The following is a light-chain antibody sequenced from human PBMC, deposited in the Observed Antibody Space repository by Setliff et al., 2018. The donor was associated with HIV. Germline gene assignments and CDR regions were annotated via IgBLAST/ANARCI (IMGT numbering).Light chain of an antibody. CDR3: CSNTGSNTYV. CDR2: QAT. V-gene: IGLV2-23*01. Sequence: QSALTPPASVSGSPGQSITISCTGTSSDIGRYNLVSWYQQYPGKAPKLRIYQATKRPSGVSNRFSGSKSGNTASLTISGLQAEDEADYYCCSNTGSNTYVFGSGTKVTVL. CDR1: SSDIGRYNL. J-gene: IGLJ1*01.